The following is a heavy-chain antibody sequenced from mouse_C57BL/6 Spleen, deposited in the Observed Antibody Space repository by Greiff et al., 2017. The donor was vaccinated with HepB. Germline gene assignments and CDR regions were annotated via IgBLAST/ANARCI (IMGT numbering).Heavy chain of an antibody. CDR1: GYTFTSYW. CDR3: ARPPYYGSSSFAY. Sequence: VQLQQPGTELVKPGASVKLSCKASGYTFTSYWMHWVKQRPGQGLEWIGNINPSNGGTNYNEKFKSKATLTVDKSSRTADMQRSSLTSEDSAVYYCARPPYYGSSSFAYWGQGTLVTVSA. CDR2: INPSNGGT. D-gene: IGHD1-1*01. J-gene: IGHJ3*01. V-gene: IGHV1-53*01.